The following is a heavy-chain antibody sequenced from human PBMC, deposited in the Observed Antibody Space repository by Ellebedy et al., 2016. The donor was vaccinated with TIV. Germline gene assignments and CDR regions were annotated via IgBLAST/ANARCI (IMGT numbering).Heavy chain of an antibody. V-gene: IGHV3-30*03. D-gene: IGHD3-22*01. CDR3: ARGGYYDSNGYPRCDY. CDR2: ISYDGSYK. Sequence: GESLKISXAASGFTFSSYGMHWVRQAPGKGLEWVAVISYDGSYKYYADSVKGRFTISRDNSKNTLSLEMNSLRAEDTAVYYCARGGYYDSNGYPRCDYWGQGTLVTVSS. J-gene: IGHJ4*02. CDR1: GFTFSSYG.